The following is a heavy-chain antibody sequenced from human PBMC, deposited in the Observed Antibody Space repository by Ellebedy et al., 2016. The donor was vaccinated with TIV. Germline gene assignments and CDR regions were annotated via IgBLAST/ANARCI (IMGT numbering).Heavy chain of an antibody. J-gene: IGHJ4*02. Sequence: SWVRQPPGKGLEWIGEISHSGSTKYNPSLKSRTSVSLDKSKNQFSLKVNSVTAADTAVYYCARSSGWYSFDYWGQGALVTVSS. D-gene: IGHD3-10*01. V-gene: IGHV4-4*02. CDR2: ISHSGST. CDR3: ARSSGWYSFDY.